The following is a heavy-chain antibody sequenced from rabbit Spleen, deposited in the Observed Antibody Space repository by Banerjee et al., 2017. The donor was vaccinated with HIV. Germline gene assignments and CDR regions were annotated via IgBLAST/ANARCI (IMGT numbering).Heavy chain of an antibody. D-gene: IGHD7-1*01. CDR2: IAGDSSAFT. Sequence: QALEESGGDLVKPGASLTLTCTASGFSFSSSDYMCWVRQAPGKGLEWISCIAGDSSAFTYSATWAKGRFTCSKTSSTTVTLQMTSLTVADTATYFCARDTGTSFSSHGMDLWGPGTLVTVS. V-gene: IGHV1S40*01. CDR3: ARDTGTSFSSHGMDL. CDR1: GFSFSSSDY. J-gene: IGHJ6*01.